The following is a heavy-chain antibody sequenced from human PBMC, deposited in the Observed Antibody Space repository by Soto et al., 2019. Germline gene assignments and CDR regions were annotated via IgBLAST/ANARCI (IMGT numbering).Heavy chain of an antibody. J-gene: IGHJ6*02. CDR3: ASGPGRGAARYGMDV. CDR2: IIPIFGTA. Sequence: SVTVSCKASGGTFSSYAISWVRQAPGQGLEWMGGIIPIFGTANYAQKFQGRVTITADESTSTAYMELSSLRSEDTAVYYCASGPGRGAARYGMDVWGQGTTVTVSS. D-gene: IGHD6-6*01. CDR1: GGTFSSYA. V-gene: IGHV1-69*13.